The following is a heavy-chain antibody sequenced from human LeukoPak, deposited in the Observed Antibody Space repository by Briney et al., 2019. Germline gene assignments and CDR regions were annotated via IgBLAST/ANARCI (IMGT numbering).Heavy chain of an antibody. D-gene: IGHD3-10*01. V-gene: IGHV4-59*08. CDR1: GGSISSYY. CDR2: IYYSGGT. CDR3: ARQVEWFGSYPYFDL. Sequence: PSETLSLTCTVSGGSISSYYWSWIRQPPGKGLEWIGYIYYSGGTNYNPSLKSRVTISVDTSKNQFSLKLSSVTAADTAVYYCARQVEWFGSYPYFDLWGRGTLVTVSS. J-gene: IGHJ2*01.